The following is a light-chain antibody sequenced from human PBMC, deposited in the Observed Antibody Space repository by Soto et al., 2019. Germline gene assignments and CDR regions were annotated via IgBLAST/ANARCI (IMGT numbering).Light chain of an antibody. V-gene: IGKV3-15*01. CDR3: RRYHAWSTFT. CDR2: DAS. Sequence: EIVMTQFPATLSVSLGERATLSCRASQSVRTNLAWYQQKTGQASRLLIYDASTRATGIPARLSGSRFGTEFSITLSSLQNEDFAVYYCRRYHAWSTFTFGGGTKVEVK. J-gene: IGKJ4*02. CDR1: QSVRTN.